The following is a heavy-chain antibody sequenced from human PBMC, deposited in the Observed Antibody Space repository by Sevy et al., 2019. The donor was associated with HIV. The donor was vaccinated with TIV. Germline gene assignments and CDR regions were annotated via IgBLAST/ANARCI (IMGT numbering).Heavy chain of an antibody. Sequence: QPGGSLRLSCAASGFTFSIYTMSWVRQAPGKGLEWVSTFCFGGSKIYYADSVKGRFTISRDNSRNTVYLQMNSLRADDTAIYYCAREGCTQPHDYWGQGTLVTVSS. J-gene: IGHJ4*02. CDR3: AREGCTQPHDY. CDR2: FCFGGSKI. V-gene: IGHV3-23*01. D-gene: IGHD2-8*01. CDR1: GFTFSIYT.